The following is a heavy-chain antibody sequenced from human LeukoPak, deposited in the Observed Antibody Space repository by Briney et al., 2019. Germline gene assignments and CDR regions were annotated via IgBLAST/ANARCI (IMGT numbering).Heavy chain of an antibody. CDR2: IYYSGST. CDR3: ARLGLRVGASNWFDP. CDR1: GGSISSSSYY. V-gene: IGHV4-39*01. Sequence: SETLSLTCTVSGGSISSSSYYWGWIRQPPGKGLEWIGRIYYSGSTYYNPSLKSRVTISVDTSKNQFSLKLSSVTAADTAVYYCARLGLRVGASNWFDPWGQGTLVTVSS. J-gene: IGHJ5*02. D-gene: IGHD1-26*01.